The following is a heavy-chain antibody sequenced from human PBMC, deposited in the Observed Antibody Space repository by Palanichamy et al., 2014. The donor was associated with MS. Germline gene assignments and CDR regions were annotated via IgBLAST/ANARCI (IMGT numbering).Heavy chain of an antibody. J-gene: IGHJ4*02. D-gene: IGHD3-10*01. CDR1: NAW. Sequence: NAWMNWVRQAPGKGLEWVGRIKSKIDGGTTDNAAPVKGRFTISRDDSKNTLYLQMNSLKTEDTGMYYCTTEGGSGIRTDYWGQGTLVTVSS. V-gene: IGHV3-15*01. CDR2: IKSKIDGGTT. CDR3: TTEGGSGIRTDY.